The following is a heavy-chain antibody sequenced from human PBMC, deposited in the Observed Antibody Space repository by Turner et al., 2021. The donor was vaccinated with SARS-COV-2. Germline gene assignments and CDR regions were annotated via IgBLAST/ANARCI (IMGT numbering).Heavy chain of an antibody. V-gene: IGHV4-39*01. CDR1: GGSISSSNYY. Sequence: QLQLQESGPGLVKPSETLSLTCTVSGGSISSSNYYWGWIRQPPGKGLEWIGSIYYSGSTYYNPSLKSRVTISVDTSKNQFSLKLSSVTAADTAVYYCARLLNPGSYYYYYYGMDVWSQGTTVTVSS. CDR2: IYYSGST. D-gene: IGHD3-10*01. J-gene: IGHJ6*02. CDR3: ARLLNPGSYYYYYYGMDV.